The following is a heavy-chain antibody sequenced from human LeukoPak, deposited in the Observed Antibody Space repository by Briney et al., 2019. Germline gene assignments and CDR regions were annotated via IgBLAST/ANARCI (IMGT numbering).Heavy chain of an antibody. CDR2: ISGSGGAT. D-gene: IGHD3-10*01. J-gene: IGHJ4*02. CDR3: AKGAYYHGSGRYFDY. V-gene: IGHV3-23*01. CDR1: GFTFSSYA. Sequence: GGSLRLSCAASGFTFSSYAMNWVRQAPGKGLEWVSAISGSGGATYYADSVEGRFTMSRDNSKNTLYLQMNSRRGEDTAVYYCAKGAYYHGSGRYFDYWGQGTLVTVSS.